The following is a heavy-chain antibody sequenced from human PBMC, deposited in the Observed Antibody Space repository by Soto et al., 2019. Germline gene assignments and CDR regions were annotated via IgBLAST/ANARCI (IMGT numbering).Heavy chain of an antibody. CDR3: AKDRYCSGGTCLYFYGMDV. J-gene: IGHJ6*02. CDR1: GFTFSSYG. CDR2: ISYDGSNK. V-gene: IGHV3-30*18. D-gene: IGHD2-15*01. Sequence: QVQLVESGGGVVQPGRSLRLSCAASGFTFSSYGIHWVRQAPGKGLEWVAVISYDGSNKYYADSVKGRFTISRDNSKNTLYLQMNSLRTEDTAMYYCAKDRYCSGGTCLYFYGMDVWGQGTTVTVSS.